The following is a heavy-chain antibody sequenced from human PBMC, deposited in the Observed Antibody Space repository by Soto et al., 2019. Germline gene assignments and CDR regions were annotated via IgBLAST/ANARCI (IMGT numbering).Heavy chain of an antibody. V-gene: IGHV3-13*01. CDR3: ARGRSFSYDSTPPPMFDP. D-gene: IGHD3-10*01. J-gene: IGHJ5*02. Sequence: LRLSCAGSGFAFSTFDIHWVRQAPGKGLEWVSGIGTLSDTFYAASVQGRFTISRQNAKNSVYLQMNSLRTGDTAFYYCARGRSFSYDSTPPPMFDPWGQGTLVTVSS. CDR2: IGTLSDT. CDR1: GFAFSTFD.